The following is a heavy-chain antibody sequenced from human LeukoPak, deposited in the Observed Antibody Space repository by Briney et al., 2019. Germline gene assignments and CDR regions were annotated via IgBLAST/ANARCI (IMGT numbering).Heavy chain of an antibody. J-gene: IGHJ3*02. Sequence: ASVKGSCKASGYTFTSYAMHWVRQAPGQRLEWMGWINAGNGNTKYSQKFQGRVTITRDTSASTAYMELSSLRSEDTAVYYCARKSARDDAFDIWGQGTMVTVSS. V-gene: IGHV1-3*01. D-gene: IGHD3-3*01. CDR3: ARKSARDDAFDI. CDR1: GYTFTSYA. CDR2: INAGNGNT.